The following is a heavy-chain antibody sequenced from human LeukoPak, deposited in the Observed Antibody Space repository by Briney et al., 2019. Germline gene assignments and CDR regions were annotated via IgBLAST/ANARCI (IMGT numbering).Heavy chain of an antibody. J-gene: IGHJ5*02. Sequence: SETLSPTCTVSGGSISSHYWSWIRQPPGKGLEWIGYIYYSGSTNYNPSLKSRVTISVDTSKNQFSLKLSSVTAADTAVYYCARGAHCSSTSCLNWFDPWGQGTLVTVSS. CDR2: IYYSGST. D-gene: IGHD2-2*01. CDR1: GGSISSHY. CDR3: ARGAHCSSTSCLNWFDP. V-gene: IGHV4-59*11.